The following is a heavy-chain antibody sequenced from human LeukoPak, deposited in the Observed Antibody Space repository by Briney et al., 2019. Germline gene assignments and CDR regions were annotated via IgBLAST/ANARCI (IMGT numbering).Heavy chain of an antibody. D-gene: IGHD1-26*01. J-gene: IGHJ4*02. V-gene: IGHV3-21*01. Sequence: GGSLRLSCGASEFTFSSHAMICVRQAPGKGLEWVASITSTSSHIFYAHSATRRFTISRHNAKNSLYLQMTSLRAEDTAVSYCARAPRSKWELLYYFDYWGPGTLVTVSS. CDR2: ITSTSSHI. CDR3: ARAPRSKWELLYYFDY. CDR1: EFTFSSHA.